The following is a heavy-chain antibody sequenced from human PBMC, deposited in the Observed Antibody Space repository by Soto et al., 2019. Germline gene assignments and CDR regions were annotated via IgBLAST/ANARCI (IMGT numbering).Heavy chain of an antibody. V-gene: IGHV4-30-4*01. Sequence: QVQLQESGPGLVKPSQTLSLTCTVSGGSISSGDYYWSWIRQPPGKGLEWVGYIYYTGTTYYNPSLQSRVTIAVDTSNNQFSLRLNSVTAADTAVYYCSGDSYYRQPRDAFDIWGQGTMVTVSS. CDR1: GGSISSGDYY. CDR3: SGDSYYRQPRDAFDI. CDR2: IYYTGTT. D-gene: IGHD3-10*01. J-gene: IGHJ3*02.